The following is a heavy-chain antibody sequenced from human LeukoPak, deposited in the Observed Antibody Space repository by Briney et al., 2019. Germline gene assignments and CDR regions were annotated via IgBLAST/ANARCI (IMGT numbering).Heavy chain of an antibody. CDR2: IDPSDGST. D-gene: IGHD6-19*01. V-gene: IGHV1-46*01. CDR3: ARGGHGTSVAVAGTGDF. J-gene: IGHJ4*02. Sequence: ASVKVSCKASGYTFTGYYMHWVRQAPGQGLEWMGIIDPSDGSTIYAQKFQGRVTMTRDMSTSTVYMQLSSLRSEDTAVYYCARGGHGTSVAVAGTGDFWGQGTLVTVS. CDR1: GYTFTGYY.